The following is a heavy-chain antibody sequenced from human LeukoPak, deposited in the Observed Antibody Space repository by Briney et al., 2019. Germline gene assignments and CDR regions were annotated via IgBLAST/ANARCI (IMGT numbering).Heavy chain of an antibody. V-gene: IGHV1-69*13. D-gene: IGHD2-2*01. Sequence: SVKVSCKASGGTFSSYAISWVRQAPGQGLEWMGGIIPIFGTANYAQKFQGRVTITADESTSTAYMELSSLRSEATSVYYCAPRRMYCSSTSCQGTVFDYWGQGTLVTVSS. J-gene: IGHJ4*02. CDR1: GGTFSSYA. CDR2: IIPIFGTA. CDR3: APRRMYCSSTSCQGTVFDY.